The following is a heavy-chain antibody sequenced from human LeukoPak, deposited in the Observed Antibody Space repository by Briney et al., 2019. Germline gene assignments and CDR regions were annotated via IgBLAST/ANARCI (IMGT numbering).Heavy chain of an antibody. Sequence: SSETLSLTCTVSGGSISSYYWSWIRQPPGKGLEGMGYIYYSGSTNYNPSLKSLVTISVDTSKNQFSLKLSSVTAADTAGYCCATDGGRSSGNYSTDYGMDVSGQGTTVTVSS. V-gene: IGHV4-59*01. CDR1: GGSISSYY. J-gene: IGHJ6*02. D-gene: IGHD6-6*01. CDR3: ATDGGRSSGNYSTDYGMDV. CDR2: IYYSGST.